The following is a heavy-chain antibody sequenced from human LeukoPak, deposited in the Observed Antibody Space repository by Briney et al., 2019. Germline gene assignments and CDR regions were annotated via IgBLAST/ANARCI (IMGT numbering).Heavy chain of an antibody. J-gene: IGHJ4*02. CDR3: ASSFYGSGSYYKDY. D-gene: IGHD3-10*01. V-gene: IGHV3-7*01. CDR1: GFIFSSHW. Sequence: PGGSLRLSCAASGFIFSSHWMSWVRQAPGKGLEWVANIKQDGSEKYYVDSVKGRFTISRDNAKNSLYLQVNSLRAEDTAVYYCASSFYGSGSYYKDYWGQGTLDTVSS. CDR2: IKQDGSEK.